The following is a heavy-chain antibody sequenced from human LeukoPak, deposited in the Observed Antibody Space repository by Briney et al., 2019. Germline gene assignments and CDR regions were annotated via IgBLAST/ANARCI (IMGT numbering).Heavy chain of an antibody. CDR1: GGFITSYY. Sequence: SETLSLTCTVSGGFITSYYWSWIRQPPGKGLELIGYISHSVTPNYNPSLESRVSISEDTSKNQFSLKLSSVTAADAAMYYCTRGTRSPDYWGQGTLVTVSP. V-gene: IGHV4-59*01. CDR3: TRGTRSPDY. J-gene: IGHJ4*02. CDR2: ISHSVTP.